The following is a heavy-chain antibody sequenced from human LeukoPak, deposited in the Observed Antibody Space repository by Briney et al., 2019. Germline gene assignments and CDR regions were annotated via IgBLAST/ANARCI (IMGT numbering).Heavy chain of an antibody. Sequence: PGGSLRLSCAASGFSFSSYWMHWVRQAPGKGLVWVSRINSDGSSTSYADSVKGRFTISRDNAKNTLYLQMNSLRAEDTAVYYCTRPMSMATTGNYYYGMDVWGQGTTVTVSS. CDR1: GFSFSSYW. V-gene: IGHV3-74*01. D-gene: IGHD1-1*01. CDR3: TRPMSMATTGNYYYGMDV. CDR2: INSDGSST. J-gene: IGHJ6*02.